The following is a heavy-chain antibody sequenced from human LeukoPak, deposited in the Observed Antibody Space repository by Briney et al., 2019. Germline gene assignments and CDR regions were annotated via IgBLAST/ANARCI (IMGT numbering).Heavy chain of an antibody. D-gene: IGHD2-21*02. Sequence: SVKVSCKASGGTFSSYAISWVRQAAGQGLEWMGGIIPIFGTANYAQKFQGRVTITTDESTSTAYMELSSLRSEDTAVYYCASWGKRCGADCYYQSWGQGTLVTVSS. CDR1: GGTFSSYA. CDR3: ASWGKRCGADCYYQS. V-gene: IGHV1-69*05. CDR2: IIPIFGTA. J-gene: IGHJ4*02.